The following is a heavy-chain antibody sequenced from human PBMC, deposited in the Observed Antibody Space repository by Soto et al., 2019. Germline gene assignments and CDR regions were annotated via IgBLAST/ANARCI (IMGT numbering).Heavy chain of an antibody. CDR3: ARERYYGSGPDAFDI. J-gene: IGHJ3*02. CDR1: GFTFSSYA. D-gene: IGHD3-10*01. CDR2: ISYDGSNK. Sequence: QVQLVESGGGVVQPGRSLRLSCAASGFTFSSYAMHWVRQAPGKGLEWVAVISYDGSNKYYADSVKGRFTISRDNSKNTLYLQMNSLRAEDTAVYYCARERYYGSGPDAFDIWGQGTMVTVSS. V-gene: IGHV3-30-3*01.